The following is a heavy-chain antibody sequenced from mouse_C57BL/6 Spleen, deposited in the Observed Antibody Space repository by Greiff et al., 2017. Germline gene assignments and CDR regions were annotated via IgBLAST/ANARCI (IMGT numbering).Heavy chain of an antibody. Sequence: EVQLVESGGGLVKPGGSLKLSCAASGFTFSSYAMSWVRQTPEKRLEWVATISDGGSYTYYPDNVKGRFTISRDNAKNNLYLQMSHLKSGDTAMYYCARESLYYYGSRRYYFDYWGQGTTLTVSS. CDR1: GFTFSSYA. D-gene: IGHD1-1*01. J-gene: IGHJ2*01. V-gene: IGHV5-4*01. CDR3: ARESLYYYGSRRYYFDY. CDR2: ISDGGSYT.